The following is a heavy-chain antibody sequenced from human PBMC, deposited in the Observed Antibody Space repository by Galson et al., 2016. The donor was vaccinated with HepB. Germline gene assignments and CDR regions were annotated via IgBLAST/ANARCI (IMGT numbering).Heavy chain of an antibody. D-gene: IGHD4-23*01. V-gene: IGHV4-34*01. CDR2: VNHSGSI. J-gene: IGHJ6*02. Sequence: SETLSLTCAVYGGSFSGYSWSWIRQPPGKGLEWIGEVNHSGSIKYNPSLKSRVTISLDTSKSQFSLNLSSVTAADTAVYYCARADYGGFYYYYYGLDVWGPGTTVTVSS. CDR3: ARADYGGFYYYYYGLDV. CDR1: GGSFSGYS.